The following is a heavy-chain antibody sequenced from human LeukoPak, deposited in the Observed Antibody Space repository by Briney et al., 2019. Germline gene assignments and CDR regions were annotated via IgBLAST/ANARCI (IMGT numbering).Heavy chain of an antibody. J-gene: IGHJ4*02. CDR1: GYSFTSYW. CDR3: ARSRFLYSSSWYLKNYFDY. CDR2: IYPGDSDT. Sequence: GESLKISCKGSGYSFTSYWIGWVRQMPGKGLEWMGIIYPGDSDTRYSPSFQGQVTISADKSISTAYLQWSSLKASDTAMYYCARSRFLYSSSWYLKNYFDYWGQGTLVTVSS. D-gene: IGHD6-13*01. V-gene: IGHV5-51*01.